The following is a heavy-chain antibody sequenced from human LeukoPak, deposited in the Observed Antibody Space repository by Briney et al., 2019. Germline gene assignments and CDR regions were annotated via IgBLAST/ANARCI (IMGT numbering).Heavy chain of an antibody. CDR2: IYPGDSDT. Sequence: GASLQISCQGSGYSFTSYWIGWGRQLPGRGLEWMGIIYPGDSDTRYSPSFQGQVTISADKSISTSYLQWSSLKASDTAMYYCGGRYYDFWSGYQRYYFDYWGQGTLVTVSS. J-gene: IGHJ4*02. CDR3: GGRYYDFWSGYQRYYFDY. CDR1: GYSFTSYW. V-gene: IGHV5-51*01. D-gene: IGHD3-3*01.